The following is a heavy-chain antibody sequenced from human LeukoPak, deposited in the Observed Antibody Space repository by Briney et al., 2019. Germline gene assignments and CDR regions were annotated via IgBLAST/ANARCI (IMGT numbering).Heavy chain of an antibody. CDR3: AKIGVGRTYYDILTGYQYYFDY. CDR1: GFTFSSYA. D-gene: IGHD3-9*01. CDR2: ISGSGGST. V-gene: IGHV3-23*01. J-gene: IGHJ4*02. Sequence: QSGGSLRLSCAASGFTFSSYAMSWVRQAPGKGLEWVSAISGSGGSTYYADSVKGRFTISRDNSKNTLYLQMNSLRAEDTAVYYCAKIGVGRTYYDILTGYQYYFDYWGQGTLVTVSS.